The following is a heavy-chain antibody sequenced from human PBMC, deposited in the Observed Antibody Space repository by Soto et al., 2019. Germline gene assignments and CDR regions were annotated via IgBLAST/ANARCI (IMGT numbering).Heavy chain of an antibody. D-gene: IGHD2-15*01. Sequence: PSETLSLTCTVSGGSITDYSWVWIRQPAGKGLEWIGRIFSSGSTNYNPSLKGRITMSLDTSKNQFSLKLNSATATDTAVYFCARDQGVVVPADNWFDPWGQGILVTVSS. J-gene: IGHJ5*02. CDR2: IFSSGST. CDR1: GGSITDYS. V-gene: IGHV4-4*07. CDR3: ARDQGVVVPADNWFDP.